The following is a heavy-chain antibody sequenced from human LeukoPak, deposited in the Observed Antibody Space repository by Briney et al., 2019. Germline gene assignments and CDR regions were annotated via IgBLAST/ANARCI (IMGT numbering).Heavy chain of an antibody. CDR1: AFTFSGYS. Sequence: GGSLRLSCAASAFTFSGYSVTWVRQAPGKGLEWVSYISSSSSIMSYADSVKGRFTISRDNAKNSLYLQMNSLRDEDTAVYYCVRESRFHFDYWGQGTLVTVSS. CDR2: ISSSSSIM. V-gene: IGHV3-48*02. J-gene: IGHJ4*02. D-gene: IGHD3-10*01. CDR3: VRESRFHFDY.